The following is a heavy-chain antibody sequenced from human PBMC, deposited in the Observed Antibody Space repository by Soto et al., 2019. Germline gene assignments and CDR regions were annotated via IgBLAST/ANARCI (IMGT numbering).Heavy chain of an antibody. V-gene: IGHV1-18*01. J-gene: IGHJ4*02. CDR2: ISAYNGNT. CDR3: ARVGASHFSC. CDR1: AYTFTNYV. Sequence: ASEKIFCKASAYTFTNYVISWVRQARGQGRGWMGLISAYNGNTNFAQKLQGRVSMTTGTSTSTAYMELRSLRSAFTAVYYCARVGASHFSCWGQGTLGTFSS. D-gene: IGHD1-26*01.